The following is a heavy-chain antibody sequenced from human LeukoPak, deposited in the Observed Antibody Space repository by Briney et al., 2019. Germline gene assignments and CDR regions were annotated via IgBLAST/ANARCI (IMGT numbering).Heavy chain of an antibody. Sequence: GGSLRLSCAASGFTFSSYEMNWVRQAPGKGPEWVSYISPSSTTIYYADSVKGRFTISRDNAKNSLYLQMNSLREEDTAVYYCARDLVRGTSDYWGQGTLVTVSS. CDR2: ISPSSTTI. CDR3: ARDLVRGTSDY. CDR1: GFTFSSYE. J-gene: IGHJ4*02. D-gene: IGHD3-10*01. V-gene: IGHV3-48*03.